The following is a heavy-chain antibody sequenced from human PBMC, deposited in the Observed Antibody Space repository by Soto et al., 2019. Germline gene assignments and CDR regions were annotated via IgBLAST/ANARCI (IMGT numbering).Heavy chain of an antibody. D-gene: IGHD3-9*01. V-gene: IGHV1-3*01. CDR2: INAGNGNT. Sequence: ASVKVSCKASGYTFTSYAMHWVRQAPGQRLEWMGWINAGNGNTKYSQKLQGRVTMTTDTSTSTAYMELRSLRSDDTAVYYCARDTGYYDILTGYPLFDYWGQGTLVTVSS. CDR1: GYTFTSYA. CDR3: ARDTGYYDILTGYPLFDY. J-gene: IGHJ4*02.